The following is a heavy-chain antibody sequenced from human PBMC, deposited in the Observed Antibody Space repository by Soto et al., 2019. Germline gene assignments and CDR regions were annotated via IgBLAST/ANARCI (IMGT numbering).Heavy chain of an antibody. CDR2: INTYNGNT. J-gene: IGHJ5*02. CDR3: ARGVGSGTYYNQYNWFDP. D-gene: IGHD3-10*01. V-gene: IGHV1-18*01. Sequence: GASMKVSCKASGYTFTNYGISWVRQAPGQGLEWMGLINTYNGNTNHAQKLQGRVTMTTDTSTSTAYMELRSLRSDDTAVYYCARGVGSGTYYNQYNWFDPWGQGTLVTVSS. CDR1: GYTFTNYG.